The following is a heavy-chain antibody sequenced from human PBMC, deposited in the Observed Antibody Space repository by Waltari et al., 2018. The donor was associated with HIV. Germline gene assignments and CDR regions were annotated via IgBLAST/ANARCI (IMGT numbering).Heavy chain of an antibody. CDR2: IYHSGRT. CDR1: GSSIISDYY. Sequence: QVQLQESGPGLVKPSETLSLTCTVSGSSIISDYYWGWIRQPPGKGLEWIGGIYHSGRTYYNPSLKSRVTLAVDTSKNQFSLRLTSVTATDTAVFYCARGKYGPNPLYYYFDLWGRGTLASVSS. J-gene: IGHJ2*01. D-gene: IGHD2-8*01. CDR3: ARGKYGPNPLYYYFDL. V-gene: IGHV4-38-2*02.